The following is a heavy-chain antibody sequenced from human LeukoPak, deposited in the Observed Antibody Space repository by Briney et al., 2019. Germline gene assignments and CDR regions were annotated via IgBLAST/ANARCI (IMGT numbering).Heavy chain of an antibody. D-gene: IGHD5-18*01. CDR2: NPNSGGT. V-gene: IGHV1-2*02. Sequence: NPNSGGTNYAQKFQGRVTMTRDTSISTAYMELSRLRSDDTAVYYCARSGYSYGNPSDAFDIWGQGTMVTVSS. CDR3: ARSGYSYGNPSDAFDI. J-gene: IGHJ3*02.